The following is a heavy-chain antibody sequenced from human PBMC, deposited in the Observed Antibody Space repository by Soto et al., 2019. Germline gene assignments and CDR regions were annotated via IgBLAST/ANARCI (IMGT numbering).Heavy chain of an antibody. CDR1: GYSFTSYW. J-gene: IGHJ4*02. D-gene: IGHD3-22*01. Sequence: GESLKISCKGSGYSFTSYWIGWVRQMPGKGLEWMGIIYPGDSDTRYSPSFQGQVTISADKSISTAYLQWSSLKASDTAMYYCARLRGYYYDSSGYYLDTTHQDRGRPSYYFDYWGQGTLVTVPS. V-gene: IGHV5-51*01. CDR3: ARLRGYYYDSSGYYLDTTHQDRGRPSYYFDY. CDR2: IYPGDSDT.